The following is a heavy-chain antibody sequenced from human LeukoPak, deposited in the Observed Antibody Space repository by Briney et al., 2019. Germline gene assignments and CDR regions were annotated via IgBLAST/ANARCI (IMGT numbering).Heavy chain of an antibody. CDR3: ARAAHDSSGYYLDY. CDR2: INHSGST. J-gene: IGHJ4*02. Sequence: SETLSLTCAVYGGSFSGYYWSWIRQPPGKGLEWIGEINHSGSTNYNPSLKSRVTISVDTSKNQFSLKLSSVTAADTAVYYCARAAHDSSGYYLDYWGQGTLVTVFS. CDR1: GGSFSGYY. D-gene: IGHD3-22*01. V-gene: IGHV4-34*01.